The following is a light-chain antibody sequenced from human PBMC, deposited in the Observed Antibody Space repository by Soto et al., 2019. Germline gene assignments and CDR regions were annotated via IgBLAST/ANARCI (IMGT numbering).Light chain of an antibody. CDR3: QQYNNWPPIT. CDR2: YAS. CDR1: QSVGNN. Sequence: EIMMTQSPATLSVSPGERATLSCRASQSVGNNLAWYQQKPGQAPRLLIYYASTRATGIPARFSGSGSGTEFTLTISSLQSEDFALYYCQQYNNWPPITFGQGTRLEIK. J-gene: IGKJ5*01. V-gene: IGKV3-15*01.